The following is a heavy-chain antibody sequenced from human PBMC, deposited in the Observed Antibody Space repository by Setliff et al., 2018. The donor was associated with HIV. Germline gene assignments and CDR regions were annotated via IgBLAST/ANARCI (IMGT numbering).Heavy chain of an antibody. CDR3: ARQGAVTGHSFDY. Sequence: PSETLSLTCTVSGGSLSSYYWSWIRQPAGKGLEWIGRIYSSGSTNYNPSLKSRLTMSVDTSKNQFSLKLTSVTAADTAVYYCARQGAVTGHSFDYWGQGALVTVSS. V-gene: IGHV4-4*07. J-gene: IGHJ4*02. CDR1: GGSLSSYY. D-gene: IGHD6-19*01. CDR2: IYSSGST.